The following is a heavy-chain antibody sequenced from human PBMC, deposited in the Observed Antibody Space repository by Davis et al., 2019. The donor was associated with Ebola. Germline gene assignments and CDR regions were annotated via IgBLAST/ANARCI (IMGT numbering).Heavy chain of an antibody. D-gene: IGHD4-17*01. CDR1: GFTFSSYW. V-gene: IGHV3-7*03. Sequence: GESLKISCAASGFTFSSYWMSWVRQAPGKGLEWVANIKQDGSEKYYVDSVKGRFTISRDNAKNSLYLQMNSLRAEDTAVYYCAKDDYGDYSRFDYWGQGTLVTVSS. CDR3: AKDDYGDYSRFDY. J-gene: IGHJ4*02. CDR2: IKQDGSEK.